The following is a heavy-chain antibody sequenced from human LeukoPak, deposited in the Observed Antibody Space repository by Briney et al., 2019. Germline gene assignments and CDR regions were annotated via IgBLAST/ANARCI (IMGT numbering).Heavy chain of an antibody. D-gene: IGHD6-19*01. CDR2: RSWNSGNI. Sequence: GGSLRLSCAASGFTFNNYAMHWVRQAPGKGVEGLSGRSWNSGNIDYADSVKGRFTISRDNAKKSVYLQMNSLRAEDTAFYYCATVRGTYSSGYFFDYWGQGTLVTVSP. J-gene: IGHJ4*02. V-gene: IGHV3-9*01. CDR3: ATVRGTYSSGYFFDY. CDR1: GFTFNNYA.